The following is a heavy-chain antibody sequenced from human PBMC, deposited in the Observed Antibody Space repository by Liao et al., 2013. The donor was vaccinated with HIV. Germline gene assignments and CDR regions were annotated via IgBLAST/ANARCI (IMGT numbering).Heavy chain of an antibody. V-gene: IGHV4-61*02. CDR2: IYTSGSI. J-gene: IGHJ4*02. Sequence: QVHLQESGPGLVKPSQTLSLTCTVSGGSISSGYYSWTWIRQPAGKGLECIGRIYTSGSINYNPSLRSRATISIDTSKSQLSLNLTSVTAADTAVYYCARVTVGRWLTLRRENPGAYWGQGTLVTVSS. D-gene: IGHD5-24*01. CDR1: GGSISSGYYS. CDR3: ARVTVGRWLTLRRENPGAY.